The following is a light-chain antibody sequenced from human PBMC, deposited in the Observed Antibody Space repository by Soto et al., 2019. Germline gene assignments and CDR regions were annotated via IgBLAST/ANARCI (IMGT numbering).Light chain of an antibody. CDR3: QQYYSFPLT. J-gene: IGKJ4*01. Sequence: DIQLTQSPSFLSASVGDRVTITCRASQGISSYLAWYQQKPGKAPKLLIYAASTLQSGVPSRFSGSASGTDFTLTISCLQSEDFATYYCQQYYSFPLTFGGGTKVDIK. V-gene: IGKV1-9*01. CDR2: AAS. CDR1: QGISSY.